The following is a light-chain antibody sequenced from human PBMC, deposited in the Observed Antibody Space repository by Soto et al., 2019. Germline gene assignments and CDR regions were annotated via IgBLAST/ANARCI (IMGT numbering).Light chain of an antibody. V-gene: IGKV1-5*01. J-gene: IGKJ1*01. CDR2: DAS. Sequence: DIQMTQSPSTLSASVGDRVTITCRASQSISSWLAWYQQKPGKAPKLLIYDASSLESGVPSRFRGSGSWTEFTLTISSLQPDDFATYSCQQYNSYWWTFGQGTKVEIK. CDR3: QQYNSYWWT. CDR1: QSISSW.